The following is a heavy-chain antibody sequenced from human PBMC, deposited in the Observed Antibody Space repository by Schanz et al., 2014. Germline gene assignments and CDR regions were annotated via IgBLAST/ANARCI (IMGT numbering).Heavy chain of an antibody. V-gene: IGHV3-33*08. Sequence: QVQLLQFGGGVVQPGRSLRLSCAASGFTFSSYGMHWVRQAPGKGLEWVAVIWYDENNKYYADSVKGRFTMSRDNSKNTLYLQMNSLRADDTAVYYCTRDSRPDYDFLTAYYSIDYWGQGTLVTVSS. CDR2: IWYDENNK. CDR3: TRDSRPDYDFLTAYYSIDY. J-gene: IGHJ4*02. D-gene: IGHD3-9*01. CDR1: GFTFSSYG.